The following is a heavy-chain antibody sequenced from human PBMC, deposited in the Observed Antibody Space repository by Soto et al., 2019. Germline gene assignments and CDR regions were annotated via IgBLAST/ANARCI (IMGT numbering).Heavy chain of an antibody. Sequence: GGSLRLSCVASGFTFSDHYMDWVRQAPGKGLEWVGRIKNKANGYKTEYAASVEGRITISRDDSKNSLSLQINSLKTEDTAVYYCARVRFGAPTRFFAYW. V-gene: IGHV3-72*01. CDR1: GFTFSDHY. CDR2: IKNKANGYKT. J-gene: IGHJ4*01. D-gene: IGHD1-26*01. CDR3: ARVRFGAPTRFFAY.